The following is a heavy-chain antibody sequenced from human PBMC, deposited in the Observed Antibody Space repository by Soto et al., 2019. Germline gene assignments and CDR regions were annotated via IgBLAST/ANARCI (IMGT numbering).Heavy chain of an antibody. J-gene: IGHJ6*02. V-gene: IGHV1-3*01. CDR2: INAGNGNT. CDR1: GYTFTSYA. Sequence: ASVKVSCKASGYTFTSYAMHWVRQAPGQRLEWMGWINAGNGNTKYSQKFQGRVTITRDTSASTAYMELSSLRSEDTAVYYCWSGYPRYYYSYGMDVWGQGTTVTVSS. D-gene: IGHD3-3*01. CDR3: WSGYPRYYYSYGMDV.